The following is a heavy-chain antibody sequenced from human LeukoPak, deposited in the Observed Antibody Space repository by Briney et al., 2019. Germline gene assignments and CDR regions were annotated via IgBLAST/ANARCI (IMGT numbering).Heavy chain of an antibody. Sequence: SETLSLTCAVYGGSFSGYYWSWIRQPPGKGLEWIGEINHSGSTNYNPSLKSRVTIPVDTSKNQFSLKLSSVTAADTAVYYCARGVRDGYNYGPDRDYWGQGTLVTVSS. CDR3: ARGVRDGYNYGPDRDY. D-gene: IGHD5-24*01. J-gene: IGHJ4*02. CDR2: INHSGST. V-gene: IGHV4-34*01. CDR1: GGSFSGYY.